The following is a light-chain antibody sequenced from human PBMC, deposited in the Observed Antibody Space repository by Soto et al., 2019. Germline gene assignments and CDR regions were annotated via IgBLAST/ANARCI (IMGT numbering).Light chain of an antibody. CDR1: QSVRSN. Sequence: EIVMTQSPATLSVSPGERVTLSCRASQSVRSNLVWYQQKPGQAPRLLMYDASTRATGIPVRFRGSGSGTDVTLIISSLQSEDFAVYYCQQYDKWPPYTFGQGTKLEIK. V-gene: IGKV3-15*01. CDR2: DAS. CDR3: QQYDKWPPYT. J-gene: IGKJ2*01.